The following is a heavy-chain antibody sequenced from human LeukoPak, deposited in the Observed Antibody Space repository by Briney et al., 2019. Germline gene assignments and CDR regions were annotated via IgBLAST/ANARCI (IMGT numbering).Heavy chain of an antibody. D-gene: IGHD4-17*01. V-gene: IGHV4-34*01. CDR3: ARQAKIMTTVTTVRRPYYFDY. Sequence: SETLSLTCAGYGGSFSGYYWSWIRQPPGKGLEWIGEINHSGSTNYNPSLKSRVTISVDTSKNQFSLKLSSVTAADTAVYYCARQAKIMTTVTTVRRPYYFDYWGQGTLVTVSS. J-gene: IGHJ4*02. CDR2: INHSGST. CDR1: GGSFSGYY.